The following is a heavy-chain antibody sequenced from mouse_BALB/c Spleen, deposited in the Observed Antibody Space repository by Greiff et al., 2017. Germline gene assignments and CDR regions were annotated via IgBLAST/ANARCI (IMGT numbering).Heavy chain of an antibody. Sequence: EVKLMESGGGLVQPGGSRKLSCAASGFTFSDYGMAWVRQAPGKGPEWVAFISNLAYSIYYADTVTGRFTISRENAKNTLYLEMSSLRSEDTAMYYCARDRDFFDYWGQGTTLTVSS. V-gene: IGHV5-15*02. CDR3: ARDRDFFDY. D-gene: IGHD2-4*01. CDR1: GFTFSDYG. CDR2: ISNLAYSI. J-gene: IGHJ2*01.